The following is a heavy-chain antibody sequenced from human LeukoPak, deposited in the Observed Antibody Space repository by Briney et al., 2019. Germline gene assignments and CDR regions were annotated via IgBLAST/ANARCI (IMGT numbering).Heavy chain of an antibody. Sequence: SETLSLTCAVYGGSFSGYYWSWIRQPPGKGLEWIGEINHSGSTNYNPSLKSRVTISVDTSKNQFSLKLSSVTAADTAVYYCARVVTMVRGGPPSWGQGTLVTVSS. D-gene: IGHD3-10*01. CDR3: ARVVTMVRGGPPS. CDR2: INHSGST. J-gene: IGHJ4*02. CDR1: GGSFSGYY. V-gene: IGHV4-34*01.